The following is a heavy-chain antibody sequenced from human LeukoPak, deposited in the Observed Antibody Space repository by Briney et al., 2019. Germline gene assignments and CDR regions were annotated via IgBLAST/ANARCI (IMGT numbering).Heavy chain of an antibody. CDR2: IWYDGSNK. V-gene: IGHV3-33*01. CDR3: ARDRGYYYDSSGYLHMDV. D-gene: IGHD3-22*01. J-gene: IGHJ6*02. CDR1: GFTFSSYG. Sequence: RSLRLSCAASGFTFSSYGMHWVRQAPGKGLEWVAVIWYDGSNKYYADSVKGRFTISRDNSKNTLYLQMNSLRAEDTAVYYCARDRGYYYDSSGYLHMDVWGQGTTVTVSS.